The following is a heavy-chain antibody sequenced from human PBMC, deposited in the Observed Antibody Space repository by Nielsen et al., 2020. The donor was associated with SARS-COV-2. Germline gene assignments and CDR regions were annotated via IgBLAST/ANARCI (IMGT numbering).Heavy chain of an antibody. CDR3: ARDLTEVLRFLEWSTYYYYYYMDV. J-gene: IGHJ6*03. D-gene: IGHD3-3*01. Sequence: WIRQPPGKGLEWVAVIWYDGSNKYYADSVKGRFTISRDNSKNSLYLQMNSLRAEDTAVYYCARDLTEVLRFLEWSTYYYYYYMDVWGKGTTVTVSS. CDR2: IWYDGSNK. V-gene: IGHV3-33*01.